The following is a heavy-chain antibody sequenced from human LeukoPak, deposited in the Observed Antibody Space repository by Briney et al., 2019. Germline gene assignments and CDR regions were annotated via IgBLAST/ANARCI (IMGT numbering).Heavy chain of an antibody. J-gene: IGHJ4*02. Sequence: SETLSLTCTVSGGSISSYYWSWIRQPPGKGLEWIGYIYYSGSTNYNPSLKSRVTISVDTSKNQFSLKLSSVTAADTAVYYCARHLDRFGDNYFDYRGQGTLVTVSS. CDR2: IYYSGST. D-gene: IGHD3-10*01. CDR3: ARHLDRFGDNYFDY. CDR1: GGSISSYY. V-gene: IGHV4-59*08.